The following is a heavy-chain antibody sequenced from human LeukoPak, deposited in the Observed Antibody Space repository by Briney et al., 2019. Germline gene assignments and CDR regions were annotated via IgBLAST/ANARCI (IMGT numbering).Heavy chain of an antibody. Sequence: PSETLSLTCTVSGDSISSGNFYWGWIRQPPGKELQWIGSIYYIGITHYNPSLESRVTISADTSTNEFSLKLRSVTAADTAMYYCARDHGDFVQHDWGQGTLVTVSS. CDR3: ARDHGDFVQHD. V-gene: IGHV4-39*01. D-gene: IGHD4-17*01. CDR2: IYYIGIT. J-gene: IGHJ4*02. CDR1: GDSISSGNFY.